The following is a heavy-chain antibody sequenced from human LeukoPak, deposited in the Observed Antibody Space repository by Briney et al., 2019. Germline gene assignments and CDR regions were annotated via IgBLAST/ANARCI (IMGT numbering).Heavy chain of an antibody. CDR2: INTDGSST. Sequence: AGGSLRLSCAASGFTFSSYWMHWVRQAPGKGLVWVSRINTDGSSTSYADSVKGRFTISRDNAKNTLYLQMNSLRAEDTAVYYCASIEYGGNSDYWGQGTLVTVSS. J-gene: IGHJ4*02. V-gene: IGHV3-74*01. D-gene: IGHD4-23*01. CDR3: ASIEYGGNSDY. CDR1: GFTFSSYW.